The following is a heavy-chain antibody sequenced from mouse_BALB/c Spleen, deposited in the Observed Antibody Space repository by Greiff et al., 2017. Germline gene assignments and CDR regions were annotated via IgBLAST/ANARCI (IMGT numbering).Heavy chain of an antibody. Sequence: EVKLVESGGGLVQPGGSRKLSCAASGFTFSSFGMHWVRQAPEKGLEWVAYISSGSSTIYYADTVKGRFTISRDNPKNTLFLQMTSLRSEDTAMYYCARERYDSYFDYWGQGTNLTVSS. D-gene: IGHD2-4*01. CDR3: ARERYDSYFDY. CDR1: GFTFSSFG. V-gene: IGHV5-17*02. J-gene: IGHJ2*01. CDR2: ISSGSSTI.